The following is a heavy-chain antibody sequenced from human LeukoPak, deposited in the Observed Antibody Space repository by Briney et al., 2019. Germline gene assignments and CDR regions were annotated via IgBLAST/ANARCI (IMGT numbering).Heavy chain of an antibody. CDR3: ARDLSDYGDYTFADYFQH. J-gene: IGHJ1*01. Sequence: GRSLRLSCAASGFTFSSYAMHWVRQAPGKGLEWVAVISCNGSNKYYADSVKGRFTISRDNSKKKLYLQMNSLIAEDTAVYYCARDLSDYGDYTFADYFQHWGQGTLVTVSS. CDR2: ISCNGSNK. V-gene: IGHV3-30*04. CDR1: GFTFSSYA. D-gene: IGHD4-17*01.